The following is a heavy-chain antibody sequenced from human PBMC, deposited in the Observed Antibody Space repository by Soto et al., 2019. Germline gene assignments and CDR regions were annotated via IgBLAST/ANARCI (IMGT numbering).Heavy chain of an antibody. CDR3: ARSRPEAGTRYFDH. V-gene: IGHV4-34*01. D-gene: IGHD6-13*01. J-gene: IGHJ4*02. Sequence: SETLSLTCAVYGGSFSGYYWSWIRQPPGKGLEWIGEINHSGSTNYNPSLKSRVTISVDTSKNQFSLKLSSVTAADTAVYYCARSRPEAGTRYFDHCGQGTLVTLSA. CDR2: INHSGST. CDR1: GGSFSGYY.